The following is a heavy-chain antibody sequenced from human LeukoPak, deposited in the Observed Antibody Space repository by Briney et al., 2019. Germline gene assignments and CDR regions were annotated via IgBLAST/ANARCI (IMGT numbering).Heavy chain of an antibody. CDR2: ISSSGSTI. D-gene: IGHD5-18*01. CDR3: VRDGDSYGYGIDY. J-gene: IGHJ4*02. V-gene: IGHV3-48*03. CDR1: GFTFSIYE. Sequence: GGSLRLSCSASGFTFSIYEMNWVRQAPGKGLEWVSYISSSGSTIYYADSVKGRFTISRDNAKNSLYLQMNSLRGEDTAIYYCVRDGDSYGYGIDYWGQGTLVTVSP.